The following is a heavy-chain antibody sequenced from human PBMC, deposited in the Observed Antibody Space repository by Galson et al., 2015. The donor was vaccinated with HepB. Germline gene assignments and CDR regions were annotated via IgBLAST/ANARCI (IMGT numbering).Heavy chain of an antibody. V-gene: IGHV1-46*01. CDR3: ARGLSTYWHYGYSGF. Sequence: SVKVSCKASGYTFTNYYIHWVRQAPGQGLEWMGIIDPSGGSTTYAQKFQGRVTMTRDTSTSTVYMELSSLRYEDTAVYHCARGLSTYWHYGYSGFWGQGTLVTVSS. CDR1: GYTFTNYY. D-gene: IGHD2-21*01. CDR2: IDPSGGST. J-gene: IGHJ4*02.